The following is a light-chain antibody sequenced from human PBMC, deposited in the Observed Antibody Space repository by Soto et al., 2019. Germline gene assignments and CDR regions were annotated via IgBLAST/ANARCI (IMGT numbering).Light chain of an antibody. CDR2: DVD. V-gene: IGLV2-14*03. CDR1: SSDVGGYNS. Sequence: QSVLTQPASVSGSPGQSITISCTGTSSDVGGYNSVSWYQHHPGKAPKLILYDVDDRPSGVSYRFSGSKSGNTAYLTISWLQAADEADYFCSSYTSSMINVFGSGTKV. CDR3: SSYTSSMINV. J-gene: IGLJ1*01.